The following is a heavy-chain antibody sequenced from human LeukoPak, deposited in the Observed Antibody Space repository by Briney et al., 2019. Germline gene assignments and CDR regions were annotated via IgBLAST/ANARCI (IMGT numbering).Heavy chain of an antibody. J-gene: IGHJ5*02. CDR1: GYTFTSYT. CDR3: ARGAKFRSYGSGTYYTSLPFDP. D-gene: IGHD3-10*01. V-gene: IGHV1-3*03. CDR2: INTGNGNT. Sequence: ASVKVSCKACGYTFTSYTMHCVRQDPGQRLEWMGRINTGNGNTKYSQEFQGRVTITRDTSASTAYMELSSLRSEDMAVYYCARGAKFRSYGSGTYYTSLPFDPWGQGTLVTVSS.